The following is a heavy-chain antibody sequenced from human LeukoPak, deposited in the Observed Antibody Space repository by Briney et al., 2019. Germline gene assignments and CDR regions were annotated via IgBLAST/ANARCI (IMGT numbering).Heavy chain of an antibody. CDR1: GFTFSSYA. Sequence: GGSLRLSCAASGFTFSSYAMSWVRQAPGKGLEWVSTVSGNGGSTFYADSVKGRFTISRDNSKNTLYLQMNSLRAEDTAVYYCARGTTVTTLFDYWGQGTLVTVSS. J-gene: IGHJ4*02. CDR2: VSGNGGST. D-gene: IGHD4-17*01. V-gene: IGHV3-23*01. CDR3: ARGTTVTTLFDY.